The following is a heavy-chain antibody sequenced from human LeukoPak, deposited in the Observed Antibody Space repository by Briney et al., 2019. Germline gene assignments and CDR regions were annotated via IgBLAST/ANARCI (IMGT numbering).Heavy chain of an antibody. CDR2: IYPGDSDT. CDR3: ASAVGATPSWFDP. V-gene: IGHV5-51*01. J-gene: IGHJ5*02. Sequence: GESLKISCKGSGHSFTSYWIGWVRQMPGKGLEWMGIIYPGDSDTRYSPSFQGQVTISADRSISTAYLQWSSLKASDTAMYYCASAVGATPSWFDPWGQGTLVTVSS. CDR1: GHSFTSYW. D-gene: IGHD2-15*01.